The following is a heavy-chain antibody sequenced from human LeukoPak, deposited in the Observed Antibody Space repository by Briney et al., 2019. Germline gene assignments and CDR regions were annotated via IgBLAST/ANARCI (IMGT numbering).Heavy chain of an antibody. CDR2: IIPIFGTA. J-gene: IGHJ4*02. CDR1: GGTFSSYA. V-gene: IGHV1-69*05. Sequence: VASVKVSCKASGGTFSSYAISWVRQAPGQGLEWMGGIIPIFGTANCAQKFQGRVTITTDESTGTAYMELSSLRSEDTAVYYCARDEGKGGSPTGDWGQGTLVTVSS. CDR3: ARDEGKGGSPTGD. D-gene: IGHD1-26*01.